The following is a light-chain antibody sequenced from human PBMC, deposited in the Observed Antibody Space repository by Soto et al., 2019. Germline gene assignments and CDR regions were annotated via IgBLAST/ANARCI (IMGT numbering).Light chain of an antibody. Sequence: QSALTQPASVSGSPGQSITTSCTGTASDVGGYNYVSWYQQHPGKAPKLMIHAVSNRPSGISSRFSGSKSGNTASLTISGLQSEDEADYFCCSYTSRTTYVFGTGTRSPS. CDR2: AVS. J-gene: IGLJ1*01. V-gene: IGLV2-14*01. CDR3: CSYTSRTTYV. CDR1: ASDVGGYNY.